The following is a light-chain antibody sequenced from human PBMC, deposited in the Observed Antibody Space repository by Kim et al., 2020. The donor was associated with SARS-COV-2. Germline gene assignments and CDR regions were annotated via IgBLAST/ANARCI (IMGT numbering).Light chain of an antibody. V-gene: IGKV1-16*02. CDR2: GAS. Sequence: AFVGDTVTITCRASQGICIALDWLQQKPEKAPKSLIYGASTLQSGAPSQFSGSGSGTDFTLTISSLQPEDFATYYCQHYASYPITFGQGTRLEIK. CDR3: QHYASYPIT. J-gene: IGKJ5*01. CDR1: QGICIA.